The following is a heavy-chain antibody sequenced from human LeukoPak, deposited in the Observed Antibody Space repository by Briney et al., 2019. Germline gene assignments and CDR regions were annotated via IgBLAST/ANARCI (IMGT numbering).Heavy chain of an antibody. J-gene: IGHJ2*01. CDR1: GGSISSSNW. CDR2: IYHSGST. Sequence: PSETLSLTCAVSGGSISSSNWWSWVRQPPGKGLEWIGEIYHSGSTNYNQSLKSRVTISVDKSKNQFSLKLSSVTAADTAVYYCARDHRSSGWFHWYFDLWGRGTLVTVSS. V-gene: IGHV4-4*02. D-gene: IGHD6-19*01. CDR3: ARDHRSSGWFHWYFDL.